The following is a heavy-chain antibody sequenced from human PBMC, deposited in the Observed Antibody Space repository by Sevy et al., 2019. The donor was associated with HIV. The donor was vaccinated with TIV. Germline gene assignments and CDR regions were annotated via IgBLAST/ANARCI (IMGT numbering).Heavy chain of an antibody. CDR3: ARGRVTSHYFDY. Sequence: GGSLRLSCADSGFTFIDYAMHWVRQAPVKGLEWVAGISDDGSKTYYADSVNGRFTISRDNSKNTLYLQMNSLRADDTAVYYCARGRVTSHYFDYWGQGTLVTVSS. CDR2: ISDDGSKT. D-gene: IGHD2-21*02. V-gene: IGHV3-30*04. CDR1: GFTFIDYA. J-gene: IGHJ4*02.